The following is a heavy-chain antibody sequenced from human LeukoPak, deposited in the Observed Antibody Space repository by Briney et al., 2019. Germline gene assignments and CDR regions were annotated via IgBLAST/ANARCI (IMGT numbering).Heavy chain of an antibody. D-gene: IGHD4-17*01. V-gene: IGHV3-23*01. CDR1: GFTLSGYG. CDR3: TRGHGHWYFYYMDV. CDR2: VSANGANT. J-gene: IGHJ6*03. Sequence: GGSLRLSCAASGFTLSGYGMSWVRQPPGKGLEWVSRVSANGANTYYADSVRGRFTISRDNSKNTLYLEMNSLRAEDTALYYCTRGHGHWYFYYMDVWGRGTTLTVSS.